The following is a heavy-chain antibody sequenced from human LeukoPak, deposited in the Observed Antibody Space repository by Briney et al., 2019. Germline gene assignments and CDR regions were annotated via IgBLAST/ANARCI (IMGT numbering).Heavy chain of an antibody. CDR1: GYSFTTYW. CDR2: INPGDSDI. CDR3: VRDFWSGYGVNWFDP. Sequence: GESLKISCKGSGYSFTTYWIGWVRQMPGKGLEWMGIINPGDSDIRYSPSFQGQVTISVDKSISTAYLQWSSLKASDTAMYYCVRDFWSGYGVNWFDPWGQGTLVTVSS. V-gene: IGHV5-51*01. D-gene: IGHD3-3*01. J-gene: IGHJ5*02.